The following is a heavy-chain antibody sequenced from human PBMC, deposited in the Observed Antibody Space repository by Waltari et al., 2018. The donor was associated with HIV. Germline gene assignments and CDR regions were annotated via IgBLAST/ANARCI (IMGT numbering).Heavy chain of an antibody. CDR1: GVMFGNHW. Sequence: VQLVESGGTQVRPGGSLRLSCVGSGVMFGNHWLHWVRQVPGKGLQWIARIDRDGRVFTNEGLVKGRFSISRDNTKNTMFLQLSRLTVDDSAVYYCARDVTRDYFGVYHSLFDVWGQGTTATVSS. V-gene: IGHV3-74*03. D-gene: IGHD4-17*01. J-gene: IGHJ6*02. CDR3: ARDVTRDYFGVYHSLFDV. CDR2: IDRDGRVF.